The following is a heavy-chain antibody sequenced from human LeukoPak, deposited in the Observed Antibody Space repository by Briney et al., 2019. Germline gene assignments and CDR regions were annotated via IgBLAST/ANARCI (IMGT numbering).Heavy chain of an antibody. J-gene: IGHJ4*02. V-gene: IGHV3-48*02. CDR3: TRDPDALDY. CDR1: GFSLNSYS. Sequence: TGGSLRLSCAASGFSLNSYSMNWVRQAPGKGLEWVAYIRSSGSTIYYADSVKGRFTISRDTAKNSLYLQMNSLRDEDTAVYYCTRDPDALDYWGQGTLVAVSS. CDR2: IRSSGSTI.